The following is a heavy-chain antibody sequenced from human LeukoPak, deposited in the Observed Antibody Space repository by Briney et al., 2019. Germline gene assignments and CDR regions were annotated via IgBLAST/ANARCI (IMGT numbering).Heavy chain of an antibody. J-gene: IGHJ4*02. CDR3: ASLPSTSWYLVDF. CDR2: ISSSSSYI. CDR1: GFTFSSYS. V-gene: IGHV3-21*01. Sequence: KPGGSLRLSCAASGFTFSSYSMNWVRQAPGKGLEWVSSISSSSSYIYYADSVKGRFTISRDNSKNTLYLQMNSLRPGDTAVYYCASLPSTSWYLVDFWGQGTLVTVSS. D-gene: IGHD6-13*01.